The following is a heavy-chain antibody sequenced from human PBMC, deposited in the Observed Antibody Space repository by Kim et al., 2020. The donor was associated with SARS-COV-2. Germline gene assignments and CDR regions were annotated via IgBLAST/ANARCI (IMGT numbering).Heavy chain of an antibody. V-gene: IGHV4-30-4*01. CDR1: GGSISSGDYY. CDR2: IYYSGST. D-gene: IGHD2-15*01. CDR3: ARGGDIVVVVAATHYAFDI. Sequence: SETLSLTCTVSGGSISSGDYYWSWIRQPPGKGLEWIGYIYYSGSTYYNPSLKSRVTISVDTSKNQFSLKLSSVTAADTAVYYCARGGDIVVVVAATHYAFDIWGQGTMVTVSS. J-gene: IGHJ3*02.